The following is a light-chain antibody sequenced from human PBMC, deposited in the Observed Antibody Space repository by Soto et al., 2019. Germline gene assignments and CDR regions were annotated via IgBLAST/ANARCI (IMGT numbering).Light chain of an antibody. V-gene: IGKV3-20*01. CDR1: QSVSNTY. J-gene: IGKJ1*01. CDR3: QQHDSSPWM. Sequence: EVVLTQSPGTLSLSPGERATLSCRASQSVSNTYVAWYQHIPGQTPRLLIYGASNRATGIPDRVSGSGSGTDFTLTISRLEPEDFAVYYWQQHDSSPWMFGQGTKVEIK. CDR2: GAS.